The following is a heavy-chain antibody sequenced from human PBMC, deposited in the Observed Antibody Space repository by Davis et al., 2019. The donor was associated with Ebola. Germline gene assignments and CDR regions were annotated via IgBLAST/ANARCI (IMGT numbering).Heavy chain of an antibody. Sequence: GESLKISCAASGFTFSGSAMHWVRQASGKGLEWVGRIRSKANSYATAYAASVKGRFTISRDDSKNTAYLQMNSLKTEDTAVYYCARGYTMVQGVNDYWGQGTLVTVSS. D-gene: IGHD3-10*01. CDR2: IRSKANSYAT. J-gene: IGHJ4*02. CDR3: ARGYTMVQGVNDY. V-gene: IGHV3-73*01. CDR1: GFTFSGSA.